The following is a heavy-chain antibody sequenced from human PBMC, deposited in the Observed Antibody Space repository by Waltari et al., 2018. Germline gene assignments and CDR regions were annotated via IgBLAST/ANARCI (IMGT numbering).Heavy chain of an antibody. CDR1: GGSISSSNYY. D-gene: IGHD2-2*01. CDR3: ARDNQRGLKYQLLRFGCMDV. CDR2: AYYRGST. V-gene: IGHV4-39*07. J-gene: IGHJ6*03. Sequence: QLQLQESGPGLVKPSETLSLTCAVSGGSISSSNYYWGWIRQPPGKGLEWIGNAYYRGSTYYSPSLKSRVTIAVDTSKNQFSLRRSSVTAADTAVYYCARDNQRGLKYQLLRFGCMDVWGEGTTVTISS.